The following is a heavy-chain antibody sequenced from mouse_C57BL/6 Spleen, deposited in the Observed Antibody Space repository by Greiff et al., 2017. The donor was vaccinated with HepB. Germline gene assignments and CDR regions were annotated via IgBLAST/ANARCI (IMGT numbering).Heavy chain of an antibody. CDR1: GFTFSSYA. CDR2: ISDGGSYT. J-gene: IGHJ2*01. CDR3: ARDDDGYLDY. V-gene: IGHV5-4*01. D-gene: IGHD2-3*01. Sequence: EVQLVESGGGLVKPGGSLKLSCAASGFTFSSYAMSWVRQTPEKRLEWVATISDGGSYTYYPDNVKGRFTISRDNAKNNLYLQMSHLKSEDTAMYYCARDDDGYLDYWGQGTTLTVSS.